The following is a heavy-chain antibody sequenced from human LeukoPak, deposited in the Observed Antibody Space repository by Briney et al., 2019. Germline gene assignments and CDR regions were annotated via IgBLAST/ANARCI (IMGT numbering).Heavy chain of an antibody. CDR2: ISGSGGST. D-gene: IGHD6-19*01. CDR3: AKDLGKQWLVIDY. J-gene: IGHJ4*02. Sequence: GSLRLSCAASGFTFSSYAMSWVRQAPGKGLEWVSAISGSGGSTYYADSVKGRFTISRDNSKNTLYLQMNSLRTEDTAVYYCAKDLGKQWLVIDYWGQGTLATVSS. V-gene: IGHV3-23*01. CDR1: GFTFSSYA.